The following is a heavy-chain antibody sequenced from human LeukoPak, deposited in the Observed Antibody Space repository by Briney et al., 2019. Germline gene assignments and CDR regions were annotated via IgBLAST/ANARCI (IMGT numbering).Heavy chain of an antibody. Sequence: ASVKVSCKASGYTFTSYGISWVRQAPGHGLEWMGWISAYNGNTNYAQKLQGRVTMTTDTSTSTAYMELRSLRSDDTAVYYCARIAGYSSGPNWFDPWGQGTLVTVSS. CDR1: GYTFTSYG. J-gene: IGHJ5*02. D-gene: IGHD6-19*01. CDR2: ISAYNGNT. CDR3: ARIAGYSSGPNWFDP. V-gene: IGHV1-18*01.